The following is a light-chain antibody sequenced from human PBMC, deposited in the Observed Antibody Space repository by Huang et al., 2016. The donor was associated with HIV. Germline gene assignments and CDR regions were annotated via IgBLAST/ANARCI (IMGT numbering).Light chain of an antibody. CDR3: QQYHNWPYT. V-gene: IGKV3-15*01. CDR2: GAS. J-gene: IGKJ2*01. Sequence: EIIMTQSPATLSLSPGAGASLSCRANQSVATNLAWYLHRPGQSPRILIFGASTRASVLPGRFSGSGSGTQFTLTVSGLQSEDFAVYYCQQYHNWPYTFGQGTKLEI. CDR1: QSVATN.